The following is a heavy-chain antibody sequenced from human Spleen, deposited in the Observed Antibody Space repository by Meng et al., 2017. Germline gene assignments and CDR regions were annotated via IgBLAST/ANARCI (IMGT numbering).Heavy chain of an antibody. Sequence: GESLKISCAASGFTFDDYGMSWVRQAPGKGLEWVSGINWNGGSTGYADSVKGRFTISRDNAKNSLYLQMNSLRAEDTALYYCAKGGYCSSTSCYASDNWGQGTLVTVSS. J-gene: IGHJ4*02. CDR1: GFTFDDYG. CDR2: INWNGGST. CDR3: AKGGYCSSTSCYASDN. V-gene: IGHV3-20*04. D-gene: IGHD2-2*01.